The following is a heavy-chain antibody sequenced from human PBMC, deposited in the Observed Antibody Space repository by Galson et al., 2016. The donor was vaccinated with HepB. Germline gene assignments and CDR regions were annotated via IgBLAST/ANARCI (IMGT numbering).Heavy chain of an antibody. V-gene: IGHV3-15*01. D-gene: IGHD2-21*01. CDR3: TTDSPIWGVFDI. CDR2: IKTRTDGGAT. CDR1: GFTFTNAW. Sequence: SLRLSCAVSGFTFTNAWMSWVRQTPGKGLEWVGRIKTRTDGGATDYAAPVKGRFTISRDDSKNTLYLHMNSLKTEDTAMYYCTTDSPIWGVFDIWGQGTMVTVSS. J-gene: IGHJ3*02.